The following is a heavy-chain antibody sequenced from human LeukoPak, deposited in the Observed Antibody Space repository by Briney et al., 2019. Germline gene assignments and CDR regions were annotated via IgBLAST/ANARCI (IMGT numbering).Heavy chain of an antibody. D-gene: IGHD2-15*01. Sequence: SETLSLTCTVSGGSISSYYWSWIRQPPGKGLEWIGYIYYSGSTNYHPSLKSRVTISVDTSKNQFSLKLSSVTAADTAVYYCASHGYCSGGSCYSDYYGMDVWGQGTTVTVSS. CDR3: ASHGYCSGGSCYSDYYGMDV. J-gene: IGHJ6*02. V-gene: IGHV4-59*08. CDR1: GGSISSYY. CDR2: IYYSGST.